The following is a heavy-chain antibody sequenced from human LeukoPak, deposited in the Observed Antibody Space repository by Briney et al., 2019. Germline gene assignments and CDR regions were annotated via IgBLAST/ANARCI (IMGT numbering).Heavy chain of an antibody. V-gene: IGHV4-34*01. CDR3: AREADY. Sequence: SETLSLTCAVYGGSFSGYYWSWIRQPPGKGLEWIGEINHSGSANYNPSLKSRVTISVDTSKNQFSLKLSSVTAADTAVYYCAREADYWGQGTLVTVSS. CDR2: INHSGSA. J-gene: IGHJ4*02. CDR1: GGSFSGYY.